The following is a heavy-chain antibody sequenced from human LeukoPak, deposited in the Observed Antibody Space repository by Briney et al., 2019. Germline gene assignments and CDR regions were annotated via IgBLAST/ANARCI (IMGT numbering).Heavy chain of an antibody. J-gene: IGHJ4*02. V-gene: IGHV3-74*01. D-gene: IGHD2-8*01. Sequence: PGGSLRLSCAASGFTFSSYWMNWVRQAPGKGLVWVARIKPDGSSISYADSVKGRFTISRDNAKNTLYLQMNSLRAEDTAVYYCATLYAGSTDYWGRGTLVTVSS. CDR3: ATLYAGSTDY. CDR2: IKPDGSSI. CDR1: GFTFSSYW.